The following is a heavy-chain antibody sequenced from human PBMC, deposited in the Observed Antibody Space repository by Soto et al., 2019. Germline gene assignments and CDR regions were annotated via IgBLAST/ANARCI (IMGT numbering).Heavy chain of an antibody. CDR2: ISSGATTI. Sequence: GGSLRLSCAASGFTFSDYYMNWIRQAPGKGLEWVSYISSGATTIYYADSVKGRFTISRDNAKNSLYLQMNSLRAEDTAVYYCAGQYSSSSVEFWGQGTLVTVSS. D-gene: IGHD6-6*01. CDR1: GFTFSDYY. J-gene: IGHJ4*02. CDR3: AGQYSSSSVEF. V-gene: IGHV3-11*01.